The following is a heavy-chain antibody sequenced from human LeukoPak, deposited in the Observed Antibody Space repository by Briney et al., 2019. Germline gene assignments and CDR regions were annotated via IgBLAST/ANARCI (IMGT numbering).Heavy chain of an antibody. V-gene: IGHV6-1*01. CDR1: GDSVSSNSAA. CDR2: TYYRSKWYN. D-gene: IGHD6-13*01. J-gene: IGHJ4*02. CDR3: ARAVRYSSSWSYDY. Sequence: SQTLSLTCAISGDSVSSNSAAWNWIRQSPSRGLEWLGRTYYRSKWYNDYAVSVKSRITINPDTSKNHFSLQLNSVTPEDTAVYYCARAVRYSSSWSYDYWGQGTLVTVSS.